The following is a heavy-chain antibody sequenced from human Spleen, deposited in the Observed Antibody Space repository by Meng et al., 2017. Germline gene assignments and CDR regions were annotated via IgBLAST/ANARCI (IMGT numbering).Heavy chain of an antibody. D-gene: IGHD3-22*01. CDR3: ARDDSSGYSLDY. J-gene: IGHJ4*02. Sequence: SVKVSCKASGFTSTSSAVQWVRQARGQRLEWIGWIVVGSGNTNYAQKFQERVTITRDMSTSTAYMELSSLRSEDTAVYYGARDDSSGYSLDYWGQGTLVTVSS. CDR2: IVVGSGNT. V-gene: IGHV1-58*01. CDR1: GFTSTSSA.